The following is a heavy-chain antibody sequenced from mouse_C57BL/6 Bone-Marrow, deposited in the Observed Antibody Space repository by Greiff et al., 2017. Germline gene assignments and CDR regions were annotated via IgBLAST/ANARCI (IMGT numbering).Heavy chain of an antibody. CDR2: IYPRSGNT. J-gene: IGHJ3*01. D-gene: IGHD2-3*01. CDR3: ARTGIDGYYPLAY. Sequence: VQLKESGAELARPGASVKLSCKASGYTFTSYGISWVKQRTGQGLEWIGEIYPRSGNTYYNEKFKGKATLTADKSSSTAYMELRSLASEDSAVYLCARTGIDGYYPLAYRGQGTLVTVSA. V-gene: IGHV1-81*01. CDR1: GYTFTSYG.